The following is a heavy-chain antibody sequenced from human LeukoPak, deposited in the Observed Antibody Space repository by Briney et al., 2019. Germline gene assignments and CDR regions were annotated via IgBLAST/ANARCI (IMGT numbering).Heavy chain of an antibody. CDR1: GYTFTSYG. D-gene: IGHD5-12*01. Sequence: ASVKVSCKASGYTFTSYGISWVRQAPGQGLEWMGWISAYNGNTNYAQKLQGRVTMATDTSTSTAYMELRSLRSDDTAVYYCANSPSGLGLFDPWGQGTLVTVSS. J-gene: IGHJ5*02. V-gene: IGHV1-18*01. CDR2: ISAYNGNT. CDR3: ANSPSGLGLFDP.